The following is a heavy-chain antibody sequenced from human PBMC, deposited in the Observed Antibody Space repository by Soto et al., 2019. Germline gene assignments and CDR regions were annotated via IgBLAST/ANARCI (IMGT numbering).Heavy chain of an antibody. CDR2: INPSGGST. CDR1: GYTFTSYY. V-gene: IGHV1-46*01. Sequence: GASVKFSCKASGYTFTSYYMHWVRQAPGQGLEWMGIINPSGGSTSYAQKFQGRVTMTRDTSTSTVYMELSSLRSEGTAVYYCARDSVPAAAGTSYDPWGQGTLVTVSS. CDR3: ARDSVPAAAGTSYDP. D-gene: IGHD6-13*01. J-gene: IGHJ5*02.